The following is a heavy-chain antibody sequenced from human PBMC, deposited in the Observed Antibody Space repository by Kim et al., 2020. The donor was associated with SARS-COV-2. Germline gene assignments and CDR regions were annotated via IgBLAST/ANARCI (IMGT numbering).Heavy chain of an antibody. V-gene: IGHV1-69*13. Sequence: SVKVSCKASGGTFSSYAISWVRQAPGQGLEWMGGIIPIFGTANYAQKFQGRVTITADESTSTAYMELSSLRSEDTAVYYCAGRFPPNPYYYDSSGYYYFDYWGQGTLVTVSS. D-gene: IGHD3-22*01. CDR1: GGTFSSYA. CDR3: AGRFPPNPYYYDSSGYYYFDY. CDR2: IIPIFGTA. J-gene: IGHJ4*02.